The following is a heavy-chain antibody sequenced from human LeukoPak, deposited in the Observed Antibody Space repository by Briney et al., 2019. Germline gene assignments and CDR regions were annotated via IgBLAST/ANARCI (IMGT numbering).Heavy chain of an antibody. J-gene: IGHJ3*02. D-gene: IGHD6-19*01. CDR2: ISGSGGST. Sequence: GGSLRLSCAASGFTFGSYAMSWVRQAPGKGLEWVSGISGSGGSTYYADSVKGRFTISRDSSKNTLYLQMNSLRAEDTAVYYCARGWPYAFDIWGQGTMVTVSS. CDR3: ARGWPYAFDI. CDR1: GFTFGSYA. V-gene: IGHV3-23*01.